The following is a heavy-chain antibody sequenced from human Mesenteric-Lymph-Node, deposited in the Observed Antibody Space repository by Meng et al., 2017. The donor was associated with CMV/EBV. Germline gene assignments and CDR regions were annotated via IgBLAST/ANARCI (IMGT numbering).Heavy chain of an antibody. CDR1: GYALTSHG. CDR2: ISAYHGST. CDR3: ARSIGYCTSTSCSWELHDY. V-gene: IGHV1-18*01. D-gene: IGHD2-2*01. Sequence: ASVKVSCKASGYALTSHGITWVRQAPGQGLEWMGWISAYHGSTNYAQKVRDRISVTTDASSSTAYMELRGLRSDDTAVYYCARSIGYCTSTSCSWELHDYWGQGTLVTVSS. J-gene: IGHJ4*02.